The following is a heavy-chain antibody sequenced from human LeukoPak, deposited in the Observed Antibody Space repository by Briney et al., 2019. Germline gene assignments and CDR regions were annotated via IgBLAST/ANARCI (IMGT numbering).Heavy chain of an antibody. CDR3: TRDAALVPGKNF. CDR2: ISYSGSTL. J-gene: IGHJ4*02. CDR1: GFTFSDHY. D-gene: IGHD6-19*01. Sequence: GGSLRLSCAASGFTFSDHYMSWIRQAPGKGLEWVSYISYSGSTLYYADSVKGRFTMSSDNAKNSVYLQMNSLRAEDTAFYYCTRDAALVPGKNFWGQGTLVTVSS. V-gene: IGHV3-11*04.